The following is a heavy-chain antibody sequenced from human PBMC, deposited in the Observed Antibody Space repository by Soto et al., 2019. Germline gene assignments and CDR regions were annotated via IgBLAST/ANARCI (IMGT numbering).Heavy chain of an antibody. CDR1: GFTVRANY. V-gene: IGHV3-53*01. Sequence: EVQLVESVGGLIQPGGSLRLSCAVSGFTVRANYMSWVRQAPGKGLEWVSVIYSGGTTYYADSVKGRFIISRDISKNTLYLQMNILRAEDTAVYYCHGYGYWGQGTLVTVSS. CDR3: HGYGY. CDR2: IYSGGTT. D-gene: IGHD5-12*01. J-gene: IGHJ4*02.